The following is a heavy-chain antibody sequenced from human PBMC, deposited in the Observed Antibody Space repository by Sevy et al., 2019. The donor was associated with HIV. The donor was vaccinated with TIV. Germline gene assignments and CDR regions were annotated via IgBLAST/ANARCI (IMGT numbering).Heavy chain of an antibody. D-gene: IGHD7-27*01. V-gene: IGHV1-69*13. CDR3: AREGGVATTGDHDAFDI. Sequence: ASVKVSCKASGDTFSTYGLSWVRQAPGQGLEWMGGIIPIFGTPNYARRFQGRVRINADESAGTAYMELSGLRSEDTALYYCAREGGVATTGDHDAFDIWGHGTLVTVSS. J-gene: IGHJ3*02. CDR2: IIPIFGTP. CDR1: GDTFSTYG.